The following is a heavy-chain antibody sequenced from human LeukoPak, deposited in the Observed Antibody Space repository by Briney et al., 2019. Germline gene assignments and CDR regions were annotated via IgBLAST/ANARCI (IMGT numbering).Heavy chain of an antibody. CDR2: ISYTGTYI. CDR3: ARERPRVGALTNFDY. V-gene: IGHV3-21*01. Sequence: PGGSLRLPCAASAFSLNAYNMNWVRQAPGKGLEWVSSISYTGTYIYYADSVKGRFTISRDNAKNSLYLQMNSLRAEDTAVYYCARERPRVGALTNFDYWGQGTLVTVSS. J-gene: IGHJ4*02. D-gene: IGHD1-26*01. CDR1: AFSLNAYN.